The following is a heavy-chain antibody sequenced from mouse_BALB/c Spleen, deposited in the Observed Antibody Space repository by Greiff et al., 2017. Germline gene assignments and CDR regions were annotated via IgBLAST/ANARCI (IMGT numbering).Heavy chain of an antibody. CDR3: ARGDYDRGGAMDY. CDR1: GYTFTDYA. J-gene: IGHJ4*01. V-gene: IGHV1S137*01. D-gene: IGHD2-4*01. CDR2: ISTYYGDA. Sequence: QVQLQQSGAELVRPGVSVKISCKGSGYTFTDYAMHWVKQSHAKSLEWIGVISTYYGDASYNQKFKGKATMTVDKSSSTAYMELARLTSEDSAIYYCARGDYDRGGAMDYWGQGTSVTVSS.